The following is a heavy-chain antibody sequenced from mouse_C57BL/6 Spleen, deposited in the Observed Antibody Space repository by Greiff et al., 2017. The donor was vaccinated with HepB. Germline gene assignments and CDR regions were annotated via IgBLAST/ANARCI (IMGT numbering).Heavy chain of an antibody. D-gene: IGHD1-1*02. CDR2: IYPGSGST. CDR3: ARDGRRHGHYFDD. J-gene: IGHJ2*01. CDR1: GYTFTSYW. Sequence: VQLQQSGAELVKPGASVKMSCKASGYTFTSYWITWVKQRPGQGLEWIGDIYPGSGSTNYNEKFKSKATLTVDTSSSTAYMQLSSLTSADSAVYYCARDGRRHGHYFDDLGQGTTLTVSS. V-gene: IGHV1-55*01.